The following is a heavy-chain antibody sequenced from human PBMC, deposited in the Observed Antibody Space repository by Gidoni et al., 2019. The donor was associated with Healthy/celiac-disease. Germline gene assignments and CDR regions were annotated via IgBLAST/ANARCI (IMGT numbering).Heavy chain of an antibody. CDR1: CASISGSSYY. CDR3: ARHVPSGLLKIDY. D-gene: IGHD3-22*01. CDR2: IYYRGST. J-gene: IGHJ4*02. V-gene: IGHV4-39*01. Sequence: QLQLPESGPGMVQPSETLSLTCTVSCASISGSSYYGGWIRQPPGKGLEWIGSIYYRGSTYYNPSLKRRVTISVDTSKNQFSLKLSSVTAADTAVYYCARHVPSGLLKIDYWGQGTLVTVSS.